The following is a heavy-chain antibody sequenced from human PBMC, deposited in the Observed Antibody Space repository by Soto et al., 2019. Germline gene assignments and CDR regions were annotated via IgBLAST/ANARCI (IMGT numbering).Heavy chain of an antibody. J-gene: IGHJ3*02. V-gene: IGHV5-10-1*01. Sequence: PGESLKISWEYSGYGFTSYFITWVRQMPGKGLAWMVRIVPSDSYINYSPSFKCHVTMLAERSIKTAFLQWISLKSSDTAMYYCARQGVGHNKPSDXWGQGTVVTVS. CDR1: GYGFTSYF. CDR2: IVPSDSYI. D-gene: IGHD2-15*01. CDR3: ARQGVGHNKPSDX.